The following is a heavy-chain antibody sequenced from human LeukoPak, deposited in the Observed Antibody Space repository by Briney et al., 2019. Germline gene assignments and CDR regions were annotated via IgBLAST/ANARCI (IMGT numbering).Heavy chain of an antibody. V-gene: IGHV5-10-1*01. CDR3: ARHPGAPFYIVVVPAVPFDP. J-gene: IGHJ5*02. D-gene: IGHD2-2*01. CDR1: GYSFTSYW. Sequence: GESLKISCKGSGYSFTSYWISWVRQMPGKGLEWMGRIDPSDSYTTYSPSFQGHVTISADKSISTAYLQWSSLKASDTAMYYCARHPGAPFYIVVVPAVPFDPWGQGTPVTVSS. CDR2: IDPSDSYT.